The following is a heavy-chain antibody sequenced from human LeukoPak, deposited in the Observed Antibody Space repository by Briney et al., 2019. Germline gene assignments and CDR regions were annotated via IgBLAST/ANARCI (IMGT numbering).Heavy chain of an antibody. Sequence: GGSLRLSCAASGFTFSSYGMHWVRQAPGKGLEWVAVISYDGSNKYYADSVKGRFTISRDNSKNTLYLQMNSLRAEDTAVYYCARAAYSALYNWFDPWGQGTLVTVSS. J-gene: IGHJ5*02. CDR2: ISYDGSNK. V-gene: IGHV3-30*03. CDR1: GFTFSSYG. CDR3: ARAAYSALYNWFDP. D-gene: IGHD6-13*01.